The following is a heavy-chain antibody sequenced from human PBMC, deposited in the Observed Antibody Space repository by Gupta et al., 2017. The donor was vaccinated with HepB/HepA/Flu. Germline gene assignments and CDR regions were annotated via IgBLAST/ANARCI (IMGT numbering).Heavy chain of an antibody. CDR1: GFTFSSYG. CDR2: IWYDGSNK. CDR3: ARDRVRLDY. V-gene: IGHV3-33*01. J-gene: IGHJ4*02. Sequence: QVQLVESGGGVVQPRRSLRLSCEASGFTFSSYGMNWVRQAPGKGLEWVAAIWYDGSNKYYADSVKGRFTISRDNSKNTLFLLMNSLRAEDTALYFCARDRVRLDYWGQGTLVTVSS.